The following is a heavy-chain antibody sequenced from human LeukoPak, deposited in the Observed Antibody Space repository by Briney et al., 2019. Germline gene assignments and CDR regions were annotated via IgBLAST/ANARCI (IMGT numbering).Heavy chain of an antibody. Sequence: SETLSLTCSVSGDSISSTNFYWVWICQPPGKGLESIESIHYSGGTYYNPSLKSRVTISMDTSKKQFSLKLASVTAADTAVYYCAGDVFYYDSSGYYPSSDYWGQGTLVTVSS. CDR2: IHYSGGT. CDR1: GDSISSTNFY. V-gene: IGHV4-39*07. D-gene: IGHD3-22*01. CDR3: AGDVFYYDSSGYYPSSDY. J-gene: IGHJ4*02.